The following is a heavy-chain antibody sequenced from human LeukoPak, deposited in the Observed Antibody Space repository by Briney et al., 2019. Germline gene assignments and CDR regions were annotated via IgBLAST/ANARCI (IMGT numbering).Heavy chain of an antibody. CDR1: GHRFTNHW. D-gene: IGHD1-26*01. CDR2: INLGDSET. J-gene: IGHJ5*01. Sequence: GEPLKISCEAVGHRFTNHWIGWVRQRPGEGLEWMGIINLGDSETHYTPSFQDQVTFSLDKSTNTAYLQWRTLKASDTAMYYCARRPYSGSPNWFDPWGRGTLVTVSS. CDR3: ARRPYSGSPNWFDP. V-gene: IGHV5-51*01.